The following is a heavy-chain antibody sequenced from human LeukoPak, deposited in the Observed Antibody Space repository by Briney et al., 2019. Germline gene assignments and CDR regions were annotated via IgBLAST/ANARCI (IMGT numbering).Heavy chain of an antibody. CDR2: ISGSGGST. Sequence: GGSLRLSCAASGLTFSSYAMSWVRQAPGKGLEWVSAISGSGGSTYYADSVKGRFTISRDNSKNTLYLQMNSLRAEDTAVYYCAKDLNPYGDYPFDYWGQGTLVTVSS. D-gene: IGHD4-17*01. V-gene: IGHV3-23*01. CDR3: AKDLNPYGDYPFDY. CDR1: GLTFSSYA. J-gene: IGHJ4*02.